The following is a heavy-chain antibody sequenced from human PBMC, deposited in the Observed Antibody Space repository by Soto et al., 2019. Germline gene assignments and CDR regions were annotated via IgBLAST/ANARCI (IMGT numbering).Heavy chain of an antibody. CDR2: IRSKAYGGTT. CDR3: TSRVGATVDY. V-gene: IGHV3-49*04. J-gene: IGHJ4*02. D-gene: IGHD1-26*01. CDR1: GFTLGDYA. Sequence: LRLSCTASGFTLGDYAMSWVRQAPGKGLEWVGFIRSKAYGGTTEYAASVKGRFTISRDDSKSIAYLQMNSLKTEDTAVYYCTSRVGATVDYWGQGTLVTVSS.